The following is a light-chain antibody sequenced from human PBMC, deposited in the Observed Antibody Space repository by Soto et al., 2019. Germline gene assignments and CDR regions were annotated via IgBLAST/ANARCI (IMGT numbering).Light chain of an antibody. J-gene: IGKJ5*01. Sequence: LQLTQAPSFLSASVGDRVTLPGRANQGISTFSACHQQPPGTAPKRLIYDASNSQSGLPSSCGGSASGTEFTLTISRLQSEDFEIYYCQQYNNWPITFGQGTRLEIK. V-gene: IGKV1-9*01. CDR2: DAS. CDR1: QGISTF. CDR3: QQYNNWPIT.